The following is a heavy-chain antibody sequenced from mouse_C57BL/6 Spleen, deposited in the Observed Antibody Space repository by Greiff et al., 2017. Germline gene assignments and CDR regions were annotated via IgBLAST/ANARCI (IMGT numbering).Heavy chain of an antibody. V-gene: IGHV14-4*01. Sequence: EVKLQESGAELVRPGASVKLSCTASGFNIKDDYMHWVKQRPEQGLEWIGWIDPENGDTEYASKFQGKATITADTSSNTAYLQLSSLTSEDTAVYYCTTTLYGSSLYWYFDVGGTGTTVTVSS. CDR3: TTTLYGSSLYWYFDV. J-gene: IGHJ1*03. CDR2: IDPENGDT. D-gene: IGHD1-1*01. CDR1: GFNIKDDY.